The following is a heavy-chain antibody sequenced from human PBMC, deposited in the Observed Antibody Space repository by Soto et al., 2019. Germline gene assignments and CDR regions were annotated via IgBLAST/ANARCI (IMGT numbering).Heavy chain of an antibody. Sequence: ASVKVSCKASGYTFTSYAMHWVRQAPGQRLEWMGWINAGNGNTKYSQKFQGRVTITRDTSASTAYMELSSLRSEDTAVYYCARDRPANYDFWSGYNYYFDYCGQGTLVTVSS. CDR3: ARDRPANYDFWSGYNYYFDY. CDR1: GYTFTSYA. CDR2: INAGNGNT. V-gene: IGHV1-3*01. D-gene: IGHD3-3*01. J-gene: IGHJ4*02.